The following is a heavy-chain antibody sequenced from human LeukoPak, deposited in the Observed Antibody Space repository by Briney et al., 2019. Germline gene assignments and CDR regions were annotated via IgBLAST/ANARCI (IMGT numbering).Heavy chain of an antibody. V-gene: IGHV1-69*05. CDR3: ARSGLGPTAQTGIVHP. D-gene: IGHD1-26*01. CDR1: GGTFSSYA. CDR2: IIPIFGTA. J-gene: IGHJ5*02. Sequence: SVKVSCKASGGTFSSYAISWVRQAPGQGLEWMGGIIPIFGTANYAQKFQGRVTITTDESASTAYMELSSLRSEDTAVYYCARSGLGPTAQTGIVHPWGQGTLVTVSS.